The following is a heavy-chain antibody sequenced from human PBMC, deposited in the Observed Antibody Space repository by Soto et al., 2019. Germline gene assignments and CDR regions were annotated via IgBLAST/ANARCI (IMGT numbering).Heavy chain of an antibody. CDR3: ARESAYGANPLAFAS. CDR2: IIPFFNTP. CDR1: GDSFSSYA. J-gene: IGHJ5*02. Sequence: QEQLVQSGAEVKKPGSSVRVSCKASGDSFSSYAISWVRQAPGQGLDWMGGIIPFFNTPHYARKFQGRVTITADESTSTAYMELSSLLSADTATYYCARESAYGANPLAFASWGQGTLVTVSS. V-gene: IGHV1-69*01. D-gene: IGHD2-8*01.